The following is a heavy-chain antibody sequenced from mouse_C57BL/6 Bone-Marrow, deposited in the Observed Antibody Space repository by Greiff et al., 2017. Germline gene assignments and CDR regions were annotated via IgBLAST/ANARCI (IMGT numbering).Heavy chain of an antibody. CDR3: ALKTTVSLGYFDV. CDR2: INPSNGGT. Sequence: QVQLQQPGTELVKPGASVKLSCKASGYTFTSYWMHWVKQRPGQGLEWIGNINPSNGGTNYNEKFKSKATLTVDKSSSTAYMQLSSLTSEDSAVYYGALKTTVSLGYFDVWGTGTTVTVSS. V-gene: IGHV1-53*01. J-gene: IGHJ1*03. CDR1: GYTFTSYW. D-gene: IGHD1-1*01.